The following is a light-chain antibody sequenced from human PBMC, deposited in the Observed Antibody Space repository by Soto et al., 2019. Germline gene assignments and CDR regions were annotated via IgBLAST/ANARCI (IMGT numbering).Light chain of an antibody. CDR1: QSLVYSDGNTS. CDR3: MQGTHWPPYT. CDR2: KVS. J-gene: IGKJ2*01. V-gene: IGKV2-30*01. Sequence: VVMTQSPLSLPVTLGQPASISCRSSQSLVYSDGNTSLNWFQQRPGQSPRRLIYKVSNRDSGGPDRFSGSGSGTDFTLKISRVEAEDVGVYYCMQGTHWPPYTFGQGTKLEIK.